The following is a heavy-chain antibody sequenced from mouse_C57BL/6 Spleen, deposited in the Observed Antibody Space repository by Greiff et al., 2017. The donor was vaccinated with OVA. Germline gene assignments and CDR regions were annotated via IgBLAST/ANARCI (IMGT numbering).Heavy chain of an antibody. J-gene: IGHJ1*03. CDR2: IHPNSGST. CDR3: GRSEDDGPDWYFDV. CDR1: GYTFTSYW. D-gene: IGHD1-2*01. Sequence: QVQLQQPVAELVKPGASVKLSCKASGYTFTSYWMHWVKQRPGHGLEWIGMIHPNSGSTNYTAKFPSKATLTVDKSSSTAYKQLSSLTSEDSAVYYGGRSEDDGPDWYFDVWGTGTTVTVSS. V-gene: IGHV1-64*01.